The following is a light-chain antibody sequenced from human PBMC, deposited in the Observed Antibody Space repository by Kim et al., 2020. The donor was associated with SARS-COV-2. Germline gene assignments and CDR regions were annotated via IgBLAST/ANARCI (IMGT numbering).Light chain of an antibody. J-gene: IGLJ1*01. CDR2: DVF. Sequence: GQSITISCTGTSSDVSAYNYVSWYQQHPGKAPKLMIYDVFKRPSGVSNRFSGSKSGNTASLTISRLQTEDEADYYCTSYTRSSTYVFGTGTKVTVL. V-gene: IGLV2-14*03. CDR1: SSDVSAYNY. CDR3: TSYTRSSTYV.